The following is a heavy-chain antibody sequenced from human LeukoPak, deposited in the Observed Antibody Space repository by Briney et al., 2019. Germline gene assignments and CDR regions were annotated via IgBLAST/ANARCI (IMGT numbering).Heavy chain of an antibody. Sequence: SETLSLTCTVSGGSISSYYWSWIRQPPGKGLEWIGYIYYSGSTNYNPSLKSRVTISVDTSKNQFSLKLSSVTAADTAVYYCARRFSSGWWTFDYWGQGTLVTVPS. CDR1: GGSISSYY. CDR3: ARRFSSGWWTFDY. CDR2: IYYSGST. J-gene: IGHJ4*02. D-gene: IGHD6-19*01. V-gene: IGHV4-59*01.